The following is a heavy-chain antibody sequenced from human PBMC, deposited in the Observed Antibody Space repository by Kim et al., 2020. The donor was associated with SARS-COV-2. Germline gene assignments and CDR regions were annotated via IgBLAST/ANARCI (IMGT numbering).Heavy chain of an antibody. D-gene: IGHD1-1*01. CDR1: GFTFSSYW. Sequence: GGSLRLSCAASGFTFSSYWMSWVRQAPGKGLEWVANIKQDGSEKYYVDSVKCRFTISRDNAKNSLNLQMNSLRAEDTAGKYFARDKRATSYYYYGIDDWG. J-gene: IGHJ6*01. CDR2: IKQDGSEK. CDR3: ARDKRATSYYYYGIDD. V-gene: IGHV3-7*01.